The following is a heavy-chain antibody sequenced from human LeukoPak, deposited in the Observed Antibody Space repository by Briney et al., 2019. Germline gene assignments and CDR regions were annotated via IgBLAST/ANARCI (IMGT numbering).Heavy chain of an antibody. Sequence: SETLSLTCTVSGGSMSSNYCSWIRQPPGKGLEFIGYIHYSGSTNYNPSLKSRVTISVDRSKNQFSLKLNSVTAADTAVYYCARGSTSGVATSFDYWGQGTLVTVSS. D-gene: IGHD5-12*01. CDR2: IHYSGST. CDR3: ARGSTSGVATSFDY. J-gene: IGHJ4*02. V-gene: IGHV4-59*12. CDR1: GGSMSSNY.